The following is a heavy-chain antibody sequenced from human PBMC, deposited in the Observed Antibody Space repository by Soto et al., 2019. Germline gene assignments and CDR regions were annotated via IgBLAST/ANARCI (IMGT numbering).Heavy chain of an antibody. D-gene: IGHD3-3*01. V-gene: IGHV3-23*01. CDR3: ARRGPTIFGVGRPYYYYGMDV. CDR1: GFTFSSNA. Sequence: GGSLRLSCAASGFTFSSNAMSWVRQAPGKGLEWVSAISYGGGTTYYADSVKGRFTISRDNSKNTLYLQMNSLRAEDTAVYYCARRGPTIFGVGRPYYYYGMDVWGQGTTVTVSS. CDR2: ISYGGGTT. J-gene: IGHJ6*02.